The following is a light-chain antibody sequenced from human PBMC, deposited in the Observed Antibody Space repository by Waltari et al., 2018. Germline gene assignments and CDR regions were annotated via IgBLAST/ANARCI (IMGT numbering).Light chain of an antibody. V-gene: IGKV1-39*01. CDR3: QQSYSSPYT. Sequence: DIQMTQSPTSLSASVGDRVIITCRASQSIRSYLNWHQQKPGKAPKLLIYTAANFQSGVPSRCSGRGAGTDFTLTITILQPEDLATYYCQQSYSSPYTFGQGTKVETK. CDR1: QSIRSY. CDR2: TAA. J-gene: IGKJ2*01.